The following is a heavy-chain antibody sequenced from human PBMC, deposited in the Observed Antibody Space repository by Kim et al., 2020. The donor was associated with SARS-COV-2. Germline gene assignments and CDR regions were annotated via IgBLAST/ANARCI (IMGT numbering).Heavy chain of an antibody. V-gene: IGHV4-34*01. CDR1: GGSFSGYY. D-gene: IGHD4-17*01. CDR3: ARGPRVDYERGMDV. CDR2: INHSGST. J-gene: IGHJ6*02. Sequence: SETLSLTCAVYGGSFSGYYWSWIRQPPGKGLEWIGEINHSGSTNYNPSLKSRVTISVDTSKNQFSLKLSSVTAADTAVYYCARGPRVDYERGMDVWGQGTTVSLSS.